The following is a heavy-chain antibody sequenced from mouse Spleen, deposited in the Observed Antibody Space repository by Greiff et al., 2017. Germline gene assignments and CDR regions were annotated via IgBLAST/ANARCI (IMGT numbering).Heavy chain of an antibody. CDR2: IWSGGST. Sequence: QVQLQQSGPGLVQPSQSLSITCTVSGFSLTSYGVHWVRQSPGKGLEWLGVIWSGGSTDYNAAFISRLSISKDNSKSQVFFKMNSLQADDTAIYYCARRDWFAYWAKGLWSLSLQ. CDR1: GFSLTSYG. V-gene: IGHV2-2*01. J-gene: IGHJ3*01. CDR3: ARRDWFAY.